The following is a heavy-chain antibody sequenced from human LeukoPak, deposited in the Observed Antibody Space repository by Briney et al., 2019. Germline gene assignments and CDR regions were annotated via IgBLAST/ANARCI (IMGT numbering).Heavy chain of an antibody. D-gene: IGHD3-10*01. J-gene: IGHJ6*02. Sequence: GGSLRLSCAASRFTFSTYAMSWVRQPPGKGLEWVSAISGSDGSTYYADSVKGRFTVSRDNSKNTLYLQMNSLRAEDTAVYYCVKYGADVWGQGTTVTVSS. CDR1: RFTFSTYA. V-gene: IGHV3-23*01. CDR2: ISGSDGST. CDR3: VKYGADV.